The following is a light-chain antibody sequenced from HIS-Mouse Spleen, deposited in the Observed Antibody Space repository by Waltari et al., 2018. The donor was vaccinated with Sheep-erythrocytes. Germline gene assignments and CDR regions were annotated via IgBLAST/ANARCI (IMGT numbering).Light chain of an antibody. J-gene: IGLJ1*01. CDR2: DVS. CDR1: SSDVCRYNY. Sequence: QSALTQPRSVSGSPGQSVTISSTGTSSDVCRYNYGSWYQQHPGKAPKLMIYDVSKRPSGVPDRFSGSKSGNTASLTISGLQAEDEADYYCCSYAGSYNHVFATGTKVTVL. V-gene: IGLV2-11*01. CDR3: CSYAGSYNHV.